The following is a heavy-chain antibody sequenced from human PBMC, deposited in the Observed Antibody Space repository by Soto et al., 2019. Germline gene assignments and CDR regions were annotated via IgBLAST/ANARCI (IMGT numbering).Heavy chain of an antibody. CDR2: FDPEDGET. V-gene: IGHV1-24*01. CDR1: GYTLTELS. J-gene: IGHJ5*02. D-gene: IGHD3-10*01. Sequence: ASVKVSCKVSGYTLTELSMHWVRQAPGKGLEWMGGFDPEDGETIYAQKFQGRVTMTEDTSTDTAYMELSSLRSEDTAVYYCATLASSVVRGVYFRNWFDPWGQGTLVTVPQ. CDR3: ATLASSVVRGVYFRNWFDP.